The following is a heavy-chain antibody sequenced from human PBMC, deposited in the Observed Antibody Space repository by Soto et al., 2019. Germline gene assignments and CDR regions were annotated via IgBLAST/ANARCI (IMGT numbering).Heavy chain of an antibody. Sequence: PSETLSLTCTASGVSISFYYWTWIRQPPGKGLEWIAYIDSSGSTKYNPSLKSRVTISLDTSRNQLSLKLNSVTAADTAVYYCAREGYSSRWNPIDYWGQGTQVTVSS. CDR1: GVSISFYY. CDR3: AREGYSSRWNPIDY. V-gene: IGHV4-59*01. CDR2: IDSSGST. J-gene: IGHJ4*02. D-gene: IGHD6-13*01.